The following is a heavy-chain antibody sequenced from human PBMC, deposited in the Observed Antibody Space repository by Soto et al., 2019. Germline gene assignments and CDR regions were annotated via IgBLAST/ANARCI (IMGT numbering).Heavy chain of an antibody. CDR3: ARGPTRAWLQVVYAFDI. Sequence: QVQLVQSGAEVKKPGSSVKVSCKASGGTFRSYALSWVRQAPGPGLEWMGGSIPIFGTATYAQQFQGRVTSTADEATSTAYMELSSLRSEDTAVDYCARGPTRAWLQVVYAFDIWGQGTMVTVSS. J-gene: IGHJ3*02. V-gene: IGHV1-69*12. CDR1: GGTFRSYA. D-gene: IGHD5-12*01. CDR2: SIPIFGTA.